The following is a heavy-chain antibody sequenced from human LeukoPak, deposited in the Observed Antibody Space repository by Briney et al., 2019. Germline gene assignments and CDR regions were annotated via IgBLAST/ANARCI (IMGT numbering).Heavy chain of an antibody. CDR2: ISYDGSNK. J-gene: IGHJ4*02. CDR1: GFXFSDYA. Sequence: GGSLRLSCAASGFXFSDYAMHWVRQAPGKGLEWVAVISYDGSNKYYADSVKGRFTISRENSKNTLYLQMNSLRREDTAVYYCARDENTVATGPDYWGQGTLVTVSS. CDR3: ARDENTVATGPDY. V-gene: IGHV3-30-3*01. D-gene: IGHD5-12*01.